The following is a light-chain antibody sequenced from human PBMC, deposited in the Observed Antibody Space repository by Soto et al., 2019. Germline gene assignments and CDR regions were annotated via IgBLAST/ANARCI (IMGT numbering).Light chain of an antibody. J-gene: IGLJ1*01. V-gene: IGLV1-44*01. CDR1: SSNIGTNT. CDR3: QSYDKRLTAYV. CDR2: STS. Sequence: QSVLTQPPSASGTPGQRVTISCSGGSSNIGTNTVNWYQQLPGTSPKLLIYSTSQRPSGVPDRFSGSKSGTSASLAITGLQAEDEGHYYCQSYDKRLTAYVFGTGTKVTVL.